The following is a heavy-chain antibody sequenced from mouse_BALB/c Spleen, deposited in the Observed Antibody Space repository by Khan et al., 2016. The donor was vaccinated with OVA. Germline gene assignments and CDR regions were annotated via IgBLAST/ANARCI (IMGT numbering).Heavy chain of an antibody. CDR3: ARENYYGSSHYAMDY. V-gene: IGHV1S41*01. J-gene: IGHJ4*01. CDR1: GYTFTSYW. CDR2: IAPGSGSP. Sequence: DLVKPGASVKLSCKASGYTFTSYWINWIKQRPGQGLEWIGRIAPGSGSPSYNEMFKDKATLPVDTSSSTAYIQLSSLSSEDSAVYFGARENYYGSSHYAMDYWGQGTSVTVSS. D-gene: IGHD1-1*01.